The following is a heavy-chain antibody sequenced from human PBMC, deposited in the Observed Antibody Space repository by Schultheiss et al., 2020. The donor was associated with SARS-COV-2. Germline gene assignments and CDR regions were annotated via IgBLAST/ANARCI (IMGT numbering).Heavy chain of an antibody. Sequence: GGSLRLSCAASGFTFSSYAMHWVRQAPGKGLEWVAVISSDGNKKYFADSVKGRITISRDNFKNTVHLQMNSLRGDDTAVYFCARDGGVVPGAISWADDWGQGTLVTVSS. CDR3: ARDGGVVPGAISWADD. CDR2: ISSDGNKK. D-gene: IGHD2-2*02. V-gene: IGHV3-30*04. J-gene: IGHJ4*02. CDR1: GFTFSSYA.